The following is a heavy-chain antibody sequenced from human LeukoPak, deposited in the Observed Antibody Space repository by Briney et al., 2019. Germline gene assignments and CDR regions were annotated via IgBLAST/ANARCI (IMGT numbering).Heavy chain of an antibody. D-gene: IGHD2-2*01. Sequence: GGSLRLSCAASGFTFINYWMHWVRQAPGKGLVWVSRINTDGSSTNYADSVKGRFTISRDNAKNTLYVQMNSLRVEDTAVYYCARVESGSCSTTRCRNIDYWGQGTLVTVSS. J-gene: IGHJ4*02. V-gene: IGHV3-74*01. CDR2: INTDGSST. CDR3: ARVESGSCSTTRCRNIDY. CDR1: GFTFINYW.